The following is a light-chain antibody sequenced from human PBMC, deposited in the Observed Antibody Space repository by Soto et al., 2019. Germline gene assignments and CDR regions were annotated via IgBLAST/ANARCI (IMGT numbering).Light chain of an antibody. V-gene: IGLV2-14*01. CDR2: EVS. Sequence: QSALTQPASVSGSPGQSITISCTGTSSDVGGHDLVSWYQQYPGKVPKLLIYEVSNRPSGVSNRFSGSKSGNTASLTISGLQAEDEADYYCSSYTSSSSRVFGGGTKLTVL. CDR3: SSYTSSSSRV. CDR1: SSDVGGHDL. J-gene: IGLJ3*02.